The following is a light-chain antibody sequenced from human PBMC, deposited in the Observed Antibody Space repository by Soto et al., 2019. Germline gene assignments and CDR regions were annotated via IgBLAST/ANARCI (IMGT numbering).Light chain of an antibody. CDR1: QSVSNNY. V-gene: IGKV3-20*01. Sequence: EIVLTQSPGTLSLSPGERATLSCRASQSVSNNYLAWYQQKPGQAPRLLIYGASNRATGIPDRFSGSGSGTDFTLTISRLEPGDFAVYYCQQYGRSPYTFGQGTTLEIK. J-gene: IGKJ2*01. CDR2: GAS. CDR3: QQYGRSPYT.